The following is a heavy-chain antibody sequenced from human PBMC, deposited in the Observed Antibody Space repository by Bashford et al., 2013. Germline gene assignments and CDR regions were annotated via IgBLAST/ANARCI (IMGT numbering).Heavy chain of an antibody. J-gene: IGHJ6*02. D-gene: IGHD3-3*01. CDR2: IWYDGSNK. CDR3: ARGPPNYDFWSGYFAPIDYYGMDV. CDR1: GFTFSSYG. Sequence: RLSCAASGFTFSSYGMHWVRQAPGKGLEWVAVIWYDGSNKYYADSVKGRFTISRDNSKNTLYLQMNSLRAEDTAVYYCARGPPNYDFWSGYFAPIDYYGMDVWGQGTTVTVSS. V-gene: IGHV3-33*01.